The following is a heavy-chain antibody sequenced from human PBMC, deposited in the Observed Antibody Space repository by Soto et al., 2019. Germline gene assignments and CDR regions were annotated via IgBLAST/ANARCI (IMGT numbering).Heavy chain of an antibody. Sequence: EVQLVESGGVLVKPGGSLRLSCAASGFTFSRYGMNWVRQAPGKGLECVSSIISSTSYVYYADTVKGRFSISRDNAKKILYLEMYALRTEDTAVYYCARDPSEGRVGNWFESWGQGTLVTVSS. J-gene: IGHJ5*01. CDR1: GFTFSRYG. D-gene: IGHD2-2*01. CDR2: IISSTSYV. CDR3: ARDPSEGRVGNWFES. V-gene: IGHV3-21*01.